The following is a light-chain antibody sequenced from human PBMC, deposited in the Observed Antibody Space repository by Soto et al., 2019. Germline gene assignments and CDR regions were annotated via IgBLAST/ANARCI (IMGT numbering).Light chain of an antibody. CDR2: DAS. V-gene: IGKV1-5*01. CDR1: QTIDRW. Sequence: DIQLTQSPSTLSASIGDRVVITCRASQTIDRWLAWYQQRPGLAPKLLIYDASTSESGVPSRFSGSGSETEFTLSISSLKPDDFATYHCQQYADNPTFGQGTTVEVK. J-gene: IGKJ1*01. CDR3: QQYADNPT.